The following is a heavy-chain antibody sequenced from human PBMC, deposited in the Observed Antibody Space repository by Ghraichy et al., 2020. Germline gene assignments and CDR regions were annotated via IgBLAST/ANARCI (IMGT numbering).Heavy chain of an antibody. V-gene: IGHV2-5*05. CDR2: IYWDDDK. D-gene: IGHD3-22*01. Sequence: SGPTLVKPTQTLTLTCTFSGFSLSTSGVGVGWIRQPPGKALAWLALIYWDDDKRYGPSLKSRLTITKDTSKNQVVLTMTNMDPVDTATYYCAHRGWLLEGFDYWGQGTLVTVSS. CDR1: GFSLSTSGVG. J-gene: IGHJ4*02. CDR3: AHRGWLLEGFDY.